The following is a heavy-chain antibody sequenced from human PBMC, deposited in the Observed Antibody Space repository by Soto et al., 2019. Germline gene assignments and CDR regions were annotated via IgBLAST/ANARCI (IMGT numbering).Heavy chain of an antibody. CDR2: IYPGDSDT. J-gene: IGHJ4*02. V-gene: IGHV5-51*01. CDR3: AGRPKYYSGYRYFDY. D-gene: IGHD5-12*01. CDR1: GYSFTSYW. Sequence: GESLKISCKGSGYSFTSYWIGWVRQMPGKGLEWMGIIYPGDSDTRYSPSFQGQVTISADKSISTAYLQWSSLKASDTAMYYCAGRPKYYSGYRYFDYWGQGTRVTVSS.